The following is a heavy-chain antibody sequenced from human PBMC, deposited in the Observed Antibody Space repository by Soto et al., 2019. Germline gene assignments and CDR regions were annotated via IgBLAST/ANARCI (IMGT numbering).Heavy chain of an antibody. J-gene: IGHJ1*01. D-gene: IGHD5-18*01. CDR1: GRIFSGFP. CDR2: VISASGSV. V-gene: IGHV1-69*06. CDR3: ARVGSRDAYNYVLDH. Sequence: QVQVVQSGAEVKKPGSSVKISCKASGRIFSGFPTSWVRQVPGQGLEWMGGVISASGSVTYAPKFQGRVTITAVNSAGIGYMELTSLTSEDTAIYYCARVGSRDAYNYVLDHWGPGTMVTVSS.